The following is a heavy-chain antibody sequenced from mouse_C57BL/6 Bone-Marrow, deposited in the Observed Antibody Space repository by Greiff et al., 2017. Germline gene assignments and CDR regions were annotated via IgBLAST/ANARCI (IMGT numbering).Heavy chain of an antibody. V-gene: IGHV1-50*01. Sequence: QVQLQQPGAELVKPGASVKLSCKASGYTFTSYWMKWVKQRPGQGLEWIGEIDPSDSYTNYNQKFKGKATLTGDTSSSTSYMQLSSLTSEDSAVYYCARPLIFYGSSLYYFDYWGQGTTLTVSS. CDR3: ARPLIFYGSSLYYFDY. J-gene: IGHJ2*01. CDR2: IDPSDSYT. D-gene: IGHD1-1*01. CDR1: GYTFTSYW.